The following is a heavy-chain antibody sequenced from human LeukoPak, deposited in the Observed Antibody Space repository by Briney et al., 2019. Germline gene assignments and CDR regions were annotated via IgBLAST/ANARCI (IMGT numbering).Heavy chain of an antibody. V-gene: IGHV3-23*01. CDR1: GFTFSSYA. CDR2: ISGSGGST. CDR3: AKTPLAVAPGDFFDY. D-gene: IGHD6-19*01. Sequence: GGSLRLSCEASGFTFSSYAMSWVRQAPGKGLEWVSGISGSGGSTYYADSVKGRFTISRDNSKNTLYLQMNSLRADDTAVYYCAKTPLAVAPGDFFDYWGQGTLVTVSS. J-gene: IGHJ4*02.